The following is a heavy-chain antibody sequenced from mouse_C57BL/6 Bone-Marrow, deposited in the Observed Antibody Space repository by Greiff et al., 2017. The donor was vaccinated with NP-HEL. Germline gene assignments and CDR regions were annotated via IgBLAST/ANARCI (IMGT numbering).Heavy chain of an antibody. Sequence: VQLKQSGPGLAKPSQTLSLTCSVTGYSITSDYWNWIRKFPGNKLEYMGYISYSGSTYYNPSLKRRISITRDTSKNQYYLQLNSVTTEDTATYYCARLITTVVDPYYFDYWGQGTTLTVSS. CDR3: ARLITTVVDPYYFDY. V-gene: IGHV3-8*01. D-gene: IGHD1-1*01. CDR1: GYSITSDY. J-gene: IGHJ2*01. CDR2: ISYSGST.